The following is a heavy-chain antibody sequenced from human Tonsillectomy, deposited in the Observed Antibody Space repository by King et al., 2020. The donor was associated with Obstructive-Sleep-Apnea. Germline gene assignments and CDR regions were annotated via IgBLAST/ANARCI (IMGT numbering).Heavy chain of an antibody. V-gene: IGHV4-4*07. Sequence: VQLVESGPGLVKPSETLSLTCNVSDGSISSYYWSWIRQPAGKGLEWIGRIYSSGSTNNNPPLESRCTMSVDTSKNQFSLKLNSVTAADTAVYYCATCSGFHYPFDYWGQGTLVTVSS. CDR1: DGSISSYY. J-gene: IGHJ4*02. D-gene: IGHD3-22*01. CDR3: ATCSGFHYPFDY. CDR2: IYSSGST.